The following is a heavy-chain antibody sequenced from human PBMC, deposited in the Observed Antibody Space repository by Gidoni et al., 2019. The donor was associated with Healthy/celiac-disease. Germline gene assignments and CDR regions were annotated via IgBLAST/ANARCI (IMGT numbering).Heavy chain of an antibody. V-gene: IGHV4-39*01. J-gene: IGHJ4*02. CDR2: IYYSGST. D-gene: IGHD3-9*01. Sequence: QLQLQESAPGLVKPSETLSLTCTGSDCSISSSTDYWGWIRQPPGKGLAWIGSIYYSGSTYYNPSRKRRVTISVDTSKNQSSLTLSSVTAADTAVYYCARIADDDILTGQAYSFDYWGQGTLVTVSS. CDR3: ARIADDDILTGQAYSFDY. CDR1: DCSISSSTDY.